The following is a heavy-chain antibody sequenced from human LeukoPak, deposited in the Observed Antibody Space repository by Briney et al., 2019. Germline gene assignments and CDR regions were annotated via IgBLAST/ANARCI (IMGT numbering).Heavy chain of an antibody. CDR2: IYYSGST. Sequence: SETLPLTCTVSGGSISSSSYYWGWIRQPPGKGLEWIGSIYYSGSTYYNPSLKSRVTISVDTSKNQFSLKLSSVTAADTAVYYCARGNIRYFDWLFDYWGQGTLVTVPS. J-gene: IGHJ4*02. D-gene: IGHD3-9*01. CDR1: GGSISSSSYY. CDR3: ARGNIRYFDWLFDY. V-gene: IGHV4-39*01.